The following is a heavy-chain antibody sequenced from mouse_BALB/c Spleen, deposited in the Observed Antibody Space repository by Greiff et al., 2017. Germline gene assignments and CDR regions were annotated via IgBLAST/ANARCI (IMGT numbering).Heavy chain of an antibody. CDR2: ISYDGSN. D-gene: IGHD2-4*01. J-gene: IGHJ2*01. Sequence: EVQLKESGPGLVKPSQSLSLTCSVTGYSITSGYYWNWIRQFPGNKLEWMGYISYDGSNNYNPSLKNRISITRDTSKNQFFLKLNSVTTEDTATYYCASLYYDYDGYFDYWGQGTTLTVSS. V-gene: IGHV3-6*02. CDR1: GYSITSGYY. CDR3: ASLYYDYDGYFDY.